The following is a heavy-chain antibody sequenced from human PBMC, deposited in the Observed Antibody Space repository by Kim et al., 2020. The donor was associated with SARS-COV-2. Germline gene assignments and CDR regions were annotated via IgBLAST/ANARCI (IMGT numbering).Heavy chain of an antibody. J-gene: IGHJ6*02. CDR1: GYTLTSLY. Sequence: ASVKVSCKASGYTLTSLYMHWVRQAPGQGLEWMGMINPSDGHTSYAQKFQGRVTITRDTYTSTVYLELSSQRSEDTAVYYCARLGLDVWGQGTTATVSS. CDR2: INPSDGHT. CDR3: ARLGLDV. V-gene: IGHV1-46*01.